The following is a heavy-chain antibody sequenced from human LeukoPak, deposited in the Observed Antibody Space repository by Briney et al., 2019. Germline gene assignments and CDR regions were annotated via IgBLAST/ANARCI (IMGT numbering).Heavy chain of an antibody. Sequence: KPSETLSLTCTVSGGSISSYYWSWIRQPPGKGLEWIGYIYYSGSTNYNPSLKSRVTISVDTSKNQFSLKLSSVTAADTAVYYCARALWFGESYYYYMDVWGKGTTVTISS. CDR2: IYYSGST. D-gene: IGHD3-10*01. V-gene: IGHV4-59*01. CDR1: GGSISSYY. CDR3: ARALWFGESYYYYMDV. J-gene: IGHJ6*03.